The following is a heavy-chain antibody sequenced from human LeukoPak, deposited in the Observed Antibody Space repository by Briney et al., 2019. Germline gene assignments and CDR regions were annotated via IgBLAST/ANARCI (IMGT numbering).Heavy chain of an antibody. V-gene: IGHV3-53*01. J-gene: IGHJ4*02. CDR1: GFTFSSYW. Sequence: GGSLRLSCAASGFTFSSYWMSWVRQAPGKGLEWVSVIYSGGSTYYADSVKGRFTISRDNSKNTLYLQMSNLRAEDTAVYYYARVVWDYGDYSFDFWGQGTLVTVSS. D-gene: IGHD4-17*01. CDR2: IYSGGST. CDR3: ARVVWDYGDYSFDF.